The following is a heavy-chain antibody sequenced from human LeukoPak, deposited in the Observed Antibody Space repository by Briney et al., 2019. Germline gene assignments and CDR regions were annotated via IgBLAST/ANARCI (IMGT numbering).Heavy chain of an antibody. Sequence: SETLSLTCTVSGGSMSRYYWSWIRQPPGKGLEWIGYIYYSGSKYNPSLKSRVTISVDTSKNQFSLRLSSVTAADTAVYYCAVTYYYGSGSYALDYWGQGTLVTVSS. CDR3: AVTYYYGSGSYALDY. CDR1: GGSMSRYY. V-gene: IGHV4-59*01. CDR2: IYYSGS. D-gene: IGHD3-10*01. J-gene: IGHJ4*02.